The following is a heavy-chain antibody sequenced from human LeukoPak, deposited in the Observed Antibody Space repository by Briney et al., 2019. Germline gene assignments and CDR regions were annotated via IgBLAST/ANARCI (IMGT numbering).Heavy chain of an antibody. CDR3: TRMTAGHDY. D-gene: IGHD2-21*02. CDR1: GVSFDDYY. Sequence: SETLSLTCAVSGVSFDDYYWSWVRQTPGKRLEWIGEINHSGYTNDSPSLKSRVTLSIDTSRKQFSLNLRSVTVADTGIYYCTRMTAGHDYWGQGTLVTVSS. V-gene: IGHV4-34*01. J-gene: IGHJ4*02. CDR2: INHSGYT.